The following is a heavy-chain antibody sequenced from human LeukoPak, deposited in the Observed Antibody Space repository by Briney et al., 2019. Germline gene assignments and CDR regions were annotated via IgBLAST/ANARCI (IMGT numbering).Heavy chain of an antibody. Sequence: SVKVSCKASGYTFTSYGISWVRQAPGQGLEWMGGIIPIFGTANYAQKFQGRVTITTDESTSTAYMELSSLRSEDTAVYYCARVGCSSTSCFHNWFDPWGQGTLVTVSS. CDR3: ARVGCSSTSCFHNWFDP. D-gene: IGHD2-2*01. V-gene: IGHV1-69*05. CDR2: IIPIFGTA. J-gene: IGHJ5*02. CDR1: GYTFTSYG.